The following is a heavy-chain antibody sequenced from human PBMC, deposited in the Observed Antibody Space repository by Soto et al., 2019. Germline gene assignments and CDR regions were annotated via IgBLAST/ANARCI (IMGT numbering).Heavy chain of an antibody. D-gene: IGHD3-3*01. CDR2: IRSKANSYAT. V-gene: IGHV3-73*01. Sequence: GGSLRLSCTASGYTFGDYAMSWFRQAPGKGLEWVGRIRSKANSYATAYAASVKGRFTISRDDSKNTAYLQMNSLKTEDTAVYYCTTLALYDFWSGYSPAVDDYWGQGTLVTVSS. CDR1: GYTFGDYA. J-gene: IGHJ4*02. CDR3: TTLALYDFWSGYSPAVDDY.